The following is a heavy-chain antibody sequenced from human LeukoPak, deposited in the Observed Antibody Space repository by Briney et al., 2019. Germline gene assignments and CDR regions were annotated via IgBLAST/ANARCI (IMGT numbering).Heavy chain of an antibody. D-gene: IGHD5-24*01. CDR2: IYTSGST. V-gene: IGHV4-4*07. J-gene: IGHJ3*02. CDR3: ARDSEMATHPHDAFDI. Sequence: KSSETLSLTCTVSGGSISSYYLSWVRQPAGKGLEWIGRIYTSGSTNYNPSLKSRVTMSVDTSKNQFSLKLSSVTAADTAVYYCARDSEMATHPHDAFDIWGQGTMVTVSS. CDR1: GGSISSYY.